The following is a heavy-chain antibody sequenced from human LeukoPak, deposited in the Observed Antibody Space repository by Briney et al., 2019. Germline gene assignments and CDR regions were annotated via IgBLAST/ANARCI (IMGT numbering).Heavy chain of an antibody. V-gene: IGHV3-7*01. Sequence: SGGSLRLSCVASGFTFSDSWLTWVRQAPGKTLEWVANINERGSEVNYLDSVKGRFTISRDSARSTGYLQMSDLRVEDTAVYYCARGHYGMDVWGQGTTVIVSS. J-gene: IGHJ6*02. CDR2: INERGSEV. CDR1: GFTFSDSW. CDR3: ARGHYGMDV.